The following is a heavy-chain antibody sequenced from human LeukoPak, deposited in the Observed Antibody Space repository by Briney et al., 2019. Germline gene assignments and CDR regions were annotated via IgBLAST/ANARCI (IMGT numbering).Heavy chain of an antibody. J-gene: IGHJ5*02. CDR2: IYYSGST. CDR1: GGSISSGGYY. CDR3: ARDAGDYDSSGYYGARFDP. Sequence: QTLSLTCTVSGGSISSGGYYWSWIRQHPGKGLEWIGYIYYSGSTYYNPSLKSRVTISVDTSKNQFSLKLSSVTAADTAVYYCARDAGDYDSSGYYGARFDPWGQGTLVTVSS. V-gene: IGHV4-31*03. D-gene: IGHD3-22*01.